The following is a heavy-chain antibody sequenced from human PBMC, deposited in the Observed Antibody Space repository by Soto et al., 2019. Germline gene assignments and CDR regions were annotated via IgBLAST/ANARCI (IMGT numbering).Heavy chain of an antibody. V-gene: IGHV3-30*18. CDR3: AKDNEGRYCSITSCYYFDY. CDR2: ISYDGSNK. D-gene: IGHD2-2*01. CDR1: GFTFSSYG. J-gene: IGHJ4*02. Sequence: QVQLVVSGGGVVQPGRSLRLSCAASGFTFSSYGMHWVRQAPGKGLEWVAVISYDGSNKNYADSVKGRFTISRDNSKNTLYLQMNSLRAEDTAVYYCAKDNEGRYCSITSCYYFDYWGRGTLVTVSS.